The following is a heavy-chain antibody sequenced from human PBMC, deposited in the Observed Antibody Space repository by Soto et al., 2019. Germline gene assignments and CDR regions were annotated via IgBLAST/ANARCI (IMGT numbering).Heavy chain of an antibody. CDR3: ARGGVAGLTGDYYYGMDV. CDR2: ISAYNGNT. CDR1: GYTFTSYG. J-gene: IGHJ6*02. V-gene: IGHV1-18*04. D-gene: IGHD7-27*01. Sequence: ASVKVSCKASGYTFTSYGISWVRQAPGQGLEWMGWISAYNGNTNYAQKLQGRVTMTTDTSTSTAYMELRSLRSDDTAVYYCARGGVAGLTGDYYYGMDVWGQGTTVTVS.